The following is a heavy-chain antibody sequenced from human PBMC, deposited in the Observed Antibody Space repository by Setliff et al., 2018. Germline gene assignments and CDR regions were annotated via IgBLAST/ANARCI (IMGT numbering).Heavy chain of an antibody. CDR3: ARGGRYDFWSGYTRGAFDI. Sequence: ASVKVSCKASGYTFTSYGISWVRQAPGQGLEWMGWISAYNGDTNYAQKLQGRVTMTTDTSTSTAYMELRSLRSDDAAVYYCARGGRYDFWSGYTRGAFDIWGQGTMVTVSS. D-gene: IGHD3-3*01. CDR2: ISAYNGDT. V-gene: IGHV1-18*01. J-gene: IGHJ3*02. CDR1: GYTFTSYG.